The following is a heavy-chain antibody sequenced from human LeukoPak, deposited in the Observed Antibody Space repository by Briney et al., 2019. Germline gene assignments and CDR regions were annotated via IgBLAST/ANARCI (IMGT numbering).Heavy chain of an antibody. CDR3: ARDRVVGTQGDFDY. Sequence: SETLSLTCTVSGGSISSYYWGWIRQPPGKGLEWIGSIYYSGSTYYNPSLKSRVTISVDTSKNQFSLKLSSVTAADTAVYYCARDRVVGTQGDFDYWGQGTLVTVSS. CDR2: IYYSGST. J-gene: IGHJ4*02. V-gene: IGHV4-39*07. D-gene: IGHD1-26*01. CDR1: GGSISSYY.